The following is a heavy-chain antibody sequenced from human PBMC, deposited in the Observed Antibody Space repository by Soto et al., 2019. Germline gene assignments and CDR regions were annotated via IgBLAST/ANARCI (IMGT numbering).Heavy chain of an antibody. J-gene: IGHJ5*02. CDR2: IYYTGKT. V-gene: IGHV4-30-4*01. Sequence: PSETLSLTCSVSGDYIHVGGYYWTWIRQRPGKGLEWMGYIYYTGKTYYNPSLESRLTMSVDRSKNQFSLRLTSVTAADTAVYFCGRALTSNANCIAPWGKGTLVTVPS. CDR3: GRALTSNANCIAP. CDR1: GDYIHVGGYY. D-gene: IGHD2-2*01.